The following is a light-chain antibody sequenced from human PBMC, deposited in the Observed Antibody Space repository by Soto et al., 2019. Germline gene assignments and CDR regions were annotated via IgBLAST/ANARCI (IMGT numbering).Light chain of an antibody. J-gene: IGLJ3*02. CDR3: QVFDSSTDQRHPGR. CDR2: HDR. CDR1: NIGAKA. V-gene: IGLV3-21*02. Sequence: SYELTQTPSMSVAPGQTARITCGGDNIGAKAVHWYQQRPGQAPILVIFHDRDRPSGIPERVSGSNSGNTATLTISRVEPGDEADYYCQVFDSSTDQRHPGRFGGGTKLTVL.